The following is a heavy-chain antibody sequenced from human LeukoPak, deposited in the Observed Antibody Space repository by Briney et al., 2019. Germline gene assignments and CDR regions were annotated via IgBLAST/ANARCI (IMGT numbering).Heavy chain of an antibody. V-gene: IGHV4-31*03. Sequence: SQTLSLTCTVSGGSISSGGYYRSWIRQHPGKGLEWIGYIYYSGSTYYNPSLESRITISVDTSKNQFSLKLSSVTAADTAVYYCAREKTAYYYDSSGYSEGAFDIWGQGTMVTVSS. J-gene: IGHJ3*02. CDR2: IYYSGST. CDR1: GGSISSGGYY. CDR3: AREKTAYYYDSSGYSEGAFDI. D-gene: IGHD3-22*01.